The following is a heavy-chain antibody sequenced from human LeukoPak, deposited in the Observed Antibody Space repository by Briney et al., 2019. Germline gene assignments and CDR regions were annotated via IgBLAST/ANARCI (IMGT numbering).Heavy chain of an antibody. CDR2: ISGSGGST. D-gene: IGHD6-13*01. V-gene: IGHV3-21*01. CDR1: GFTFNVYT. Sequence: GGSLRLSCAASGFTFNVYTMNWVRQAPGKGLEWVSAISGSGGSTYYADSVKGRFTISRDNAKNSLYLQMNSLRAEDTAVYYCASAPDPGVLQQLVNWGQGTLVTVSS. CDR3: ASAPDPGVLQQLVN. J-gene: IGHJ4*02.